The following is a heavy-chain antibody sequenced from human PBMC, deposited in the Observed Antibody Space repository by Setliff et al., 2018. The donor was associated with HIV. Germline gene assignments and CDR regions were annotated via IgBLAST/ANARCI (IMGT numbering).Heavy chain of an antibody. CDR3: ARDQSDWFY. CDR2: MYYSGNT. Sequence: PSETLSLTCTVSGVSISNYHWSWIRQPPGRGLEWIGYMYYSGNTNYNPSLKSRVTISVDTSKSQISLKLNSVTAADTAVYYCARDQSDWFYWGQGTLVTVSS. D-gene: IGHD3-3*01. V-gene: IGHV4-59*01. J-gene: IGHJ4*02. CDR1: GVSISNYH.